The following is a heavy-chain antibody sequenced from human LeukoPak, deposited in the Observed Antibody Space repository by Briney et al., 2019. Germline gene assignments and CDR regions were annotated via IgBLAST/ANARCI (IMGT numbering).Heavy chain of an antibody. Sequence: GGSLRLSCAASGFTFDDYGMSWVRQAPGKGLEWVSGINWNGGSTGYADSVKGRFTISRDNAKNSLCLQMNSLRAEDTALYHCARTPLGSGSYDYWGQGTLVTVSS. V-gene: IGHV3-20*01. J-gene: IGHJ4*02. CDR2: INWNGGST. CDR3: ARTPLGSGSYDY. D-gene: IGHD3-10*01. CDR1: GFTFDDYG.